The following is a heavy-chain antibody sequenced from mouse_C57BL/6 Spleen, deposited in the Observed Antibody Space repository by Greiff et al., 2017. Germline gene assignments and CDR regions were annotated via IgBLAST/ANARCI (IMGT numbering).Heavy chain of an antibody. CDR3: ARSTVITAVVDY. V-gene: IGHV1-69*01. CDR2: IDPSASYT. Sequence: VQLQQPGAELVMPGASVKLSCKASGYTFTSYWMHWVKQRPGQGLEWIGVIDPSASYTNYNQKFKGKSTLTVDKSSSTAYMQLNSLTSEDCAVYYCARSTVITAVVDYWGKGTRVTVSA. J-gene: IGHJ3*01. D-gene: IGHD1-1*01. CDR1: GYTFTSYW.